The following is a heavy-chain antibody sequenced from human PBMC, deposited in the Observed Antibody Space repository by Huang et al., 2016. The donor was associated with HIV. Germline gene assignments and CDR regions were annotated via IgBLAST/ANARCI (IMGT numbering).Heavy chain of an antibody. CDR2: ISSSGSST. Sequence: EVQLVESGGGLVQPGGSLRLSCAASGFTFSSYWMHWVRQAPGKGLVGVSGISSSGSSTSYADSVKGRFTISRDNAKNTLYLQMNSLRAEDTAVYFCARGSVGATAGGFDVWGQGTMVTVSS. V-gene: IGHV3-74*01. CDR1: GFTFSSYW. CDR3: ARGSVGATAGGFDV. J-gene: IGHJ3*01. D-gene: IGHD1-26*01.